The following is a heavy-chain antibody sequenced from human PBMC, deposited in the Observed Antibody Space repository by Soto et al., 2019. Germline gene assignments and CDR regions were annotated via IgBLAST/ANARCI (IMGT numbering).Heavy chain of an antibody. D-gene: IGHD3-3*01. J-gene: IGHJ4*02. CDR2: IKNKTDGGTR. CDR1: GFSFTKAW. CDR3: ITDPYYDFWSGYHFNY. Sequence: GGSLRLSCEASGFSFTKAWMSWVRLTPGKGLEWVGRIKNKTDGGTRDYPASVRGRFTVSRDDSINTLYLQMNNLKMEDTAVYYCITDPYYDFWSGYHFNYWGQGTLVTVSS. V-gene: IGHV3-15*01.